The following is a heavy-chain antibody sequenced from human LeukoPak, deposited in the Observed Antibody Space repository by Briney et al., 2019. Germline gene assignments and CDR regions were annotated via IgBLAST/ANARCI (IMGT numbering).Heavy chain of an antibody. J-gene: IGHJ6*02. CDR3: AKVLCPSLTSRITMVRGVPSGVDV. V-gene: IGHV3-30*18. Sequence: GRSLRLPCAASGFTFSSYGMHWVRQAPGKGLEWVAVISYDGSNKYYADSVKGRFTISRDNSKNTLYLQMNSLRAEDTAVYYCAKVLCPSLTSRITMVRGVPSGVDVWGQGTTVTVSS. D-gene: IGHD3-10*01. CDR1: GFTFSSYG. CDR2: ISYDGSNK.